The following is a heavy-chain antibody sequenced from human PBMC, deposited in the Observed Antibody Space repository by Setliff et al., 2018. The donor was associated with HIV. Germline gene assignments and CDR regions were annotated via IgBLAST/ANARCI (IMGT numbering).Heavy chain of an antibody. J-gene: IGHJ3*02. V-gene: IGHV4-34*01. D-gene: IGHD1-1*01. Sequence: SETLSLTCAVYGGSFTTYYWSWIRLPPGKGLEWIADIRHSGTTYYNPSLKSRVTISVDTSKNQFSLELGSVTAADTALYYCARVREGPTSRRAFDIWGQGTMVTVSS. CDR2: IRHSGTT. CDR3: ARVREGPTSRRAFDI. CDR1: GGSFTTYY.